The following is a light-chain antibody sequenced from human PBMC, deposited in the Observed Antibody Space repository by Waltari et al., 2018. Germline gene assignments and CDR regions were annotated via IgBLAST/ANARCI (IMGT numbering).Light chain of an antibody. CDR3: SSFSASNTLI. J-gene: IGLJ2*01. Sequence: QSALTQPPSASGSPGQSVTLSCTATTGAFGADAYVSWYQQHPGKAPKLLIYEVSHRPSGVPDRFSGSKSGNTASLTVSGLQVEDEGDYYCSSFSASNTLIFGGGTELTVL. V-gene: IGLV2-8*01. CDR2: EVS. CDR1: TGAFGADAY.